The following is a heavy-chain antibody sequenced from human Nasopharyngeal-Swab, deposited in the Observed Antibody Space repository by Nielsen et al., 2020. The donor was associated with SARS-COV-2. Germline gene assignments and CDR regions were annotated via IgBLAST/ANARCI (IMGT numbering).Heavy chain of an antibody. Sequence: GVLKISCAASGFTFSSYAMSWVRQAPGKGLEWVSAISGSGGSTYYADSVKGRFTISRDNSKNTLYLQMNSLRAEDTAVYYCAKAIVVVPAAMGGYYYYGMDVWGQGTTVTVSS. CDR1: GFTFSSYA. D-gene: IGHD2-2*01. V-gene: IGHV3-23*01. CDR2: ISGSGGST. J-gene: IGHJ6*02. CDR3: AKAIVVVPAAMGGYYYYGMDV.